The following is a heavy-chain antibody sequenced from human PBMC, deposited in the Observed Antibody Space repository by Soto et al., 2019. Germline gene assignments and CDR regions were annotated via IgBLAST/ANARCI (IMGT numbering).Heavy chain of an antibody. J-gene: IGHJ6*02. D-gene: IGHD1-26*01. V-gene: IGHV1-18*01. Sequence: GASVKVSCKASGYTFTNYGISWVRQAPGQGLEWMGWISAYNGNTNYAQKLQGRVTMTTDTSTSTAYMELRSLRSDDTAVYYCASPSYSGSYSYYYAMDVWGQGTTVTVSS. CDR2: ISAYNGNT. CDR3: ASPSYSGSYSYYYAMDV. CDR1: GYTFTNYG.